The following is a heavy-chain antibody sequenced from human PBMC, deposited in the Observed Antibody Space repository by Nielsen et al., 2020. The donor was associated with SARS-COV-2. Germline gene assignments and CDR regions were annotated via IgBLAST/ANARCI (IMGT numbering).Heavy chain of an antibody. V-gene: IGHV3-30*18. CDR2: ISYDGSNK. D-gene: IGHD6-13*01. CDR1: GFTFSSYG. J-gene: IGHJ2*01. Sequence: GESLKISCAASGFTFSSYGMHWVRQAPGKGLEWVAVISYDGSNKYYADSVKGRFTISRDNSKNSLYLQMNSLRAEDTALYYCAKDTSSSSPNWYFDLWGRGTLVTVSS. CDR3: AKDTSSSSPNWYFDL.